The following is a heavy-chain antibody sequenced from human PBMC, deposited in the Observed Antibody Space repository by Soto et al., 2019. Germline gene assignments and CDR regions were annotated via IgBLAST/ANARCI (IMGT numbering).Heavy chain of an antibody. V-gene: IGHV4-30-4*01. Sequence: SETLSLTCTVSGGSISSGDYYWSWIRQPPGKGLEWIGYIYYSGSTYYNPSLKSRVTISVDTSKNQFSLKLSSVTAADTAVYYCASGYYDILTGRDTKYYFDYWGQGALVTVSS. J-gene: IGHJ4*02. D-gene: IGHD3-9*01. CDR1: GGSISSGDYY. CDR3: ASGYYDILTGRDTKYYFDY. CDR2: IYYSGST.